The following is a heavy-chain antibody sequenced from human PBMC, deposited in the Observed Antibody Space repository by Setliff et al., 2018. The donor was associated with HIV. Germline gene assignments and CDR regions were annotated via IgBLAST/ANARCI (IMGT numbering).Heavy chain of an antibody. D-gene: IGHD3-22*01. CDR2: INPKSDGA. Sequence: ASVKVSCKASGYSFTDYYIHWVRQAPGQGLEWMGWINPKSDGANYAQKFQGWITMTRDTSISTAYMELSRLRSDDTAVYYCARGMDYYDTSGYYQYYFDYWGQGTLVTVSS. CDR1: GYSFTDYY. CDR3: ARGMDYYDTSGYYQYYFDY. V-gene: IGHV1-2*04. J-gene: IGHJ4*02.